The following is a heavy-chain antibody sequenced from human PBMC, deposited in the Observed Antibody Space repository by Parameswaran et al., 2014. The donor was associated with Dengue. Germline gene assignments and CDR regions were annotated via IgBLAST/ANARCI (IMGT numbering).Heavy chain of an antibody. CDR3: ARDRARYFDWLSSYGMDV. V-gene: IGHV1-46*01. J-gene: IGHJ6*02. Sequence: VRQAPGQGLEWMGIINPSGGSTSYAQKFQGRVTMTRDTSTSTVYMELSSLRSEDTAVYYCARDRARYFDWLSSYGMDVWGQGTTVTVSS. CDR2: INPSGGST. D-gene: IGHD3-9*01.